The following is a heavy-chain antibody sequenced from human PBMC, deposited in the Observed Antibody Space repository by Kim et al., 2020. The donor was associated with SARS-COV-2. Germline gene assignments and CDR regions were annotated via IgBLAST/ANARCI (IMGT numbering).Heavy chain of an antibody. D-gene: IGHD2-15*01. V-gene: IGHV3-74*01. J-gene: IGHJ1*01. CDR2: MYSDESSA. CDR3: VRGGSGSSYGFFQH. Sequence: GGSLRLSCAASGFTFSSYWMHWVRQAPGKGLVWVSRMYSDESSATYADSVKGRFTISRDNAKNTLYLQMNSLRVEYTAVYYCVRGGSGSSYGFFQHWGQGTLVTVSS. CDR1: GFTFSSYW.